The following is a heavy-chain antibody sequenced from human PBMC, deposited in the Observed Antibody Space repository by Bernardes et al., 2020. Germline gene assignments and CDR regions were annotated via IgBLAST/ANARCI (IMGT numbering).Heavy chain of an antibody. V-gene: IGHV1-18*01. CDR3: AREVHPVMVPFDY. CDR2: ISAYNGNT. D-gene: IGHD5-18*01. CDR1: GYTFISYA. J-gene: IGHJ4*02. Sequence: ASVKVSCKASGYTFISYAISWARQAPGQGLEWMGWISAYNGNTNYAQKLQGRVTMTTDTSTSTAYMELRSLRSDDTAVYYCAREVHPVMVPFDYWGQGTLVTVSS.